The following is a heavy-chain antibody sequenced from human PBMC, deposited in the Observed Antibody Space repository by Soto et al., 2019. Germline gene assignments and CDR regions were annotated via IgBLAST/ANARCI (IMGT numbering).Heavy chain of an antibody. V-gene: IGHV4-4*02. J-gene: IGHJ4*02. CDR1: GGSISSSNW. CDR2: IYHSGST. CDR3: ARVAGPHYGGNSGECLFDY. D-gene: IGHD4-17*01. Sequence: QVQLQESGPGLVKPSGTLSLTCAVSGGSISSSNWWSWVRQPPGKGLEWIGEIYHSGSTNYNPSHRGRVTISEDKSKNQFALKLRSVTAADTAVYYCARVAGPHYGGNSGECLFDYWGQGTLVTVSS.